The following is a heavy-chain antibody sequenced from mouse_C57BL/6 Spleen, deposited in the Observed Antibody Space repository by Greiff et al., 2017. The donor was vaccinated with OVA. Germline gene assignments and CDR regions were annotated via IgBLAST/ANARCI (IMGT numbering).Heavy chain of an antibody. Sequence: QVQLQHSGPELVKPGASVKISCKASGYAFSSSWMNWVKQRPGKGLEWIGRIYPGDGDTNYNGKFKGKATLTADKSSSTAYMQLSSLTSEDSAVYFCARDSCDYWGQGTTLTVSS. CDR2: IYPGDGDT. J-gene: IGHJ2*01. D-gene: IGHD3-2*01. CDR3: ARDSCDY. V-gene: IGHV1-82*01. CDR1: GYAFSSSW.